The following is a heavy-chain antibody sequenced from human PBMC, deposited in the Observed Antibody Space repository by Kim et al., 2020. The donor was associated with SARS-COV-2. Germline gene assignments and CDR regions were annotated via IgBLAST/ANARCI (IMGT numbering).Heavy chain of an antibody. J-gene: IGHJ6*03. V-gene: IGHV4-34*01. D-gene: IGHD3-10*01. CDR2: INHSGST. CDR1: GGSFSGYY. Sequence: SETLSLTCAVYGGSFSGYYWSWIRQPPGKGLEWIGEINHSGSTNYNPSLKSRVTISVDTSKNQFSLKLSSVTAADTAVYYCARGRTRYITMDYYYMDVWGKGTTVTVSS. CDR3: ARGRTRYITMDYYYMDV.